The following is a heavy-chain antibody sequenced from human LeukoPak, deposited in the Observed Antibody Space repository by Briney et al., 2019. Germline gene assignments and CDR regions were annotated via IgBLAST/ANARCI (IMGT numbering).Heavy chain of an antibody. D-gene: IGHD3-10*01. CDR2: INHSGST. J-gene: IGHJ3*02. Sequence: SETLSLTCAVYGGSFSCYYWSWIRQPPGKGLEWIGEINHSGSTNYNPSLKSRVTILVDTSKNQFSLKLSSVTAADTAVYYCARGGHYSDAFDIWGQGTMVTVSS. CDR3: ARGGHYSDAFDI. V-gene: IGHV4-34*01. CDR1: GGSFSCYY.